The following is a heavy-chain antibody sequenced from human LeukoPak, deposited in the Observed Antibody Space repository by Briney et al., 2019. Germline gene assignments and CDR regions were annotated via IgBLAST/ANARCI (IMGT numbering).Heavy chain of an antibody. J-gene: IGHJ3*02. D-gene: IGHD3-22*01. V-gene: IGHV4-4*07. CDR2: IYTSGST. CDR1: GGSISSYY. Sequence: PSETLSLTCAVSGGSISSYYWSWIRQPAGKGLEWIGRIYTSGSTNYNPSLKSRVTMSVDTSKNQFSLKLSSVTAADTAVYFCARGPYSYDSSGAFDIWGQGTMVTVSS. CDR3: ARGPYSYDSSGAFDI.